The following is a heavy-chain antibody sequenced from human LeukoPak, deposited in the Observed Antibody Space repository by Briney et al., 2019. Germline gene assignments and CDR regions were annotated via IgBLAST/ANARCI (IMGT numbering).Heavy chain of an antibody. CDR1: GFTFSSHW. CDR2: INSYGSST. V-gene: IGHV3-74*01. D-gene: IGHD3-16*01. Sequence: PGGSLRLSRAASGFTFSSHWMHWVRQAPGKGLVWVSRINSYGSSTIYADSVKARFTISRDNAKTTLYLQMNSLRAEDTAVYYCARDYGDYWGQGTLVTVSS. J-gene: IGHJ4*02. CDR3: ARDYGDY.